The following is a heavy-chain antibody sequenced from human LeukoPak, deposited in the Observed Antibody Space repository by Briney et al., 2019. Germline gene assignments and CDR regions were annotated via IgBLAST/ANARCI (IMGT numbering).Heavy chain of an antibody. V-gene: IGHV4-59*01. J-gene: IGHJ5*02. Sequence: PSETLSLTCTVSGGSISSYYSSWIRQPPEKGLERSGYIFYSGSTNTNPSLRSGGSISLDTSTKQLSLKQRTVTAADTAVYYCARSAPNYYGTGSYSIWFDHWGQGTLVTVSS. CDR3: ARSAPNYYGTGSYSIWFDH. CDR1: GGSISSYY. D-gene: IGHD3-10*01. CDR2: IFYSGST.